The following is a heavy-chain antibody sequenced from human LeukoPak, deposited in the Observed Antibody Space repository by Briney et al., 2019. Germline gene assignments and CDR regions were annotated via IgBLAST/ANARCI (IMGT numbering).Heavy chain of an antibody. V-gene: IGHV3-21*04. J-gene: IGHJ4*02. D-gene: IGHD6-13*01. CDR2: ISSGSVDI. CDR1: GFTFSSYS. Sequence: GGSLRLSCAASGFTFSSYSMNWVRQAAGKGLEWISFISSGSVDIYYADSVKGRFTISRDNALNSLYLQMNSLRAEDTAIYYCARSIPYGTTWYGRSDYWGQGTLVTVSS. CDR3: ARSIPYGTTWYGRSDY.